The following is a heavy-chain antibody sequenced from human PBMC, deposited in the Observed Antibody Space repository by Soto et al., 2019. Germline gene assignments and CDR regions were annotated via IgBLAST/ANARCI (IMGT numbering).Heavy chain of an antibody. V-gene: IGHV1-2*02. Sequence: ASVKVSCKASGYTFTGYYMHWVRQAPGQGLEWMGWINPNSGGTNYAQKFQGRVTMTRDTSISTAYMGLSRLRSDDTAVYYCARESSSWYIYYYYYGMDVWGQGTTVTVSS. CDR2: INPNSGGT. CDR3: ARESSSWYIYYYYYGMDV. J-gene: IGHJ6*02. CDR1: GYTFTGYY. D-gene: IGHD6-13*01.